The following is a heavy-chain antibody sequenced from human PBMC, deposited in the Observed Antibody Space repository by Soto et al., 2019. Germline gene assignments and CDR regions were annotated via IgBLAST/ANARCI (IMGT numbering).Heavy chain of an antibody. D-gene: IGHD3-22*01. CDR2: IYYSGST. Sequence: SETLSLTCTVSGGSISSYYWSWIRQPPGKGLEWIGYIYYSGSTNYNPSLKSRVTISVDTSKNQFSLKLNSVTAADTAVYYCASNGYDYPNWFDPWGQGTLVTVSS. CDR3: ASNGYDYPNWFDP. V-gene: IGHV4-59*01. J-gene: IGHJ5*02. CDR1: GGSISSYY.